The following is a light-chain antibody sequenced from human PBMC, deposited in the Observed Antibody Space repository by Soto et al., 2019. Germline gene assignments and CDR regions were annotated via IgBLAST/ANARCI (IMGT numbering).Light chain of an antibody. CDR1: QSVGNN. Sequence: VVMTQSPATLSVSPGERATLSCRASQSVGNNLAWYQQKPGQAPGLLIYEASTRATGIPARFSGSGSGTDFTLTISSLEPEDFAVYYCQQHANWPLTFGGGTKVEIK. CDR2: EAS. V-gene: IGKV3-11*01. J-gene: IGKJ4*01. CDR3: QQHANWPLT.